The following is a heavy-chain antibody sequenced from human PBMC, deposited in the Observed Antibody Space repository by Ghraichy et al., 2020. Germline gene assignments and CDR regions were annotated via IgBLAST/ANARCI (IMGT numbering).Heavy chain of an antibody. CDR3: ARGGGIVGDSHYYYYGMDV. CDR2: MNPNSGNT. CDR1: GYTFTSYD. V-gene: IGHV1-8*01. Sequence: ASVKVSCKASGYTFTSYDINWVRQATGQGLEWMGWMNPNSGNTGYAQKFQGRVTMTRNTSISTAYMELSSLRSEDTAVYYCARGGGIVGDSHYYYYGMDVWGQGTTVTVSS. J-gene: IGHJ6*02. D-gene: IGHD1-26*01.